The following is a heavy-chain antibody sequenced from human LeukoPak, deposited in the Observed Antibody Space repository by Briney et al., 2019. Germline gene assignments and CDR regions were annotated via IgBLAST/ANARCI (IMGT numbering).Heavy chain of an antibody. CDR2: FDPEDGET. D-gene: IGHD3-22*01. CDR3: ATVGKGVVVITGNWFDP. CDR1: GYTLTELS. Sequence: ASVKVSCKVSGYTLTELSMHWVRQAPGKGLEWMGGFDPEDGETIYAQKFQGRVTMTEDTSTDTAYMDLSSLRSEDTAVYYRATVGKGVVVITGNWFDPWGQGTLVTVSS. J-gene: IGHJ5*02. V-gene: IGHV1-24*01.